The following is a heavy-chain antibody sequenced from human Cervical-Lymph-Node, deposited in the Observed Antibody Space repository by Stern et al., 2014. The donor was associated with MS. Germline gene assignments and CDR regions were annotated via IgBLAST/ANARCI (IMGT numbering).Heavy chain of an antibody. D-gene: IGHD3-3*02. CDR1: GGSIRSGSYY. V-gene: IGHV4-39*01. J-gene: IGHJ2*01. Sequence: QLQLQESGPGLVKPSETLSLTCTVSGGSIRSGSYYWGWIRQPPGKGLEWIGTIFYDWSTYYNPSLKGRVTLSIDTSKNPYSLKWSSVTAADTAVYYCARHGEAFASWYFDLWGRGTLITVSS. CDR3: ARHGEAFASWYFDL. CDR2: IFYDWST.